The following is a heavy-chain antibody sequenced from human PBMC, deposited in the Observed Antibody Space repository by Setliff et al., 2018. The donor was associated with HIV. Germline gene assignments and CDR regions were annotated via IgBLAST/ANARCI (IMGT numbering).Heavy chain of an antibody. CDR2: IYHTGST. CDR3: VGQHGDYAFGS. D-gene: IGHD4-17*01. J-gene: IGHJ5*01. CDR1: GGSINGSNW. V-gene: IGHV4-4*02. Sequence: KTSETLSLTCAVSGGSINGSNWWSWVRQPPGKGLEWIGEIYHTGSTNYNPSLKSRVTISVDKSKKQFSLKLASVTAADTAVYYCVGQHGDYAFGSWGQGTLVTVSS.